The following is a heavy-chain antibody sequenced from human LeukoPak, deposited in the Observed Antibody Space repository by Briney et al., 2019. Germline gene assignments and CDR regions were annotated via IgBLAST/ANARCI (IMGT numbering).Heavy chain of an antibody. CDR3: ARVTGTTLAPFDY. CDR1: GGAISSGGYY. Sequence: SETLSLTCTVSGGAISSGGYYWSWIRQHPGKGLEWIGYIYYSGSTYYNPSLKSRVTISVDTSKNQFSLKLSSVTAADTAVYYCARVTGTTLAPFDYWGQGTLVTVSS. CDR2: IYYSGST. J-gene: IGHJ4*02. V-gene: IGHV4-31*03. D-gene: IGHD1-7*01.